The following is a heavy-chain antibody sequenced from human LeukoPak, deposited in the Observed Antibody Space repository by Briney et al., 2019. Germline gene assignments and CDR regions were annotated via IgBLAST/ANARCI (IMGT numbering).Heavy chain of an antibody. D-gene: IGHD3-10*01. J-gene: IGHJ5*02. CDR3: ARVGDTYGSGSYYPINWFDP. Sequence: SVKVSCKASGGTFSSYAISWVRQAPGQGLEWMGGIIPIFGTANYAQKLQGRVTMTTDTSTSTAYMELRSLRSDDTAVYYCARVGDTYGSGSYYPINWFDPWGQGTLVTVSS. CDR1: GGTFSSYA. CDR2: IIPIFGTA. V-gene: IGHV1-69*05.